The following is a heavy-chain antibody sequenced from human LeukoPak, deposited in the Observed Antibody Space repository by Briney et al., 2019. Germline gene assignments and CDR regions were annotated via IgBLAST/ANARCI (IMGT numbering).Heavy chain of an antibody. CDR2: ISVYNGNS. D-gene: IGHD3-3*01. V-gene: IGHV1-18*01. J-gene: IGHJ4*02. Sequence: VASVKVSCKASGYTFTSYGISWVRQAPGQGLEGMGWISVYNGNSEYAQKLQGRVTMTTDTSTSTAYMERTRLRSDYTAVYSCARLRGGVDYWGQGTLVTVSS. CDR1: GYTFTSYG. CDR3: ARLRGGVDY.